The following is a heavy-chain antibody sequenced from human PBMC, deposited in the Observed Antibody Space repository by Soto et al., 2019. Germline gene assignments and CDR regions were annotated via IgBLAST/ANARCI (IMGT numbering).Heavy chain of an antibody. Sequence: XGSLRLSCSDSGLTFSTSGMHWVRQAPGKGLEWVAVISYDGSNKYYRDSVKGRFTISRDNSKNTLYLQMNSLRLEDTAVYYCAKVARTPAMVTPPSLFGLGGWGQGTTVTVS. D-gene: IGHD5-18*01. CDR1: GLTFSTSG. V-gene: IGHV3-30*18. J-gene: IGHJ6*02. CDR3: AKVARTPAMVTPPSLFGLGG. CDR2: ISYDGSNK.